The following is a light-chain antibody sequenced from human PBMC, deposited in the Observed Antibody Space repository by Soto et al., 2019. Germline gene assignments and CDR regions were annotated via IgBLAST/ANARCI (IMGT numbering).Light chain of an antibody. V-gene: IGKV1-33*01. CDR1: QDISNY. CDR2: DAS. CDR3: QQYDDLPYT. J-gene: IGKJ2*01. Sequence: DTQMTQSPSSLSASVGDRVTITCQASQDISNYLNWYQQRPGKAPKLLIYDASNLETGVPSRFSGSGSGTHFTFTISNLQPGDIATYYCQQYDDLPYTFGQGTKQQIK.